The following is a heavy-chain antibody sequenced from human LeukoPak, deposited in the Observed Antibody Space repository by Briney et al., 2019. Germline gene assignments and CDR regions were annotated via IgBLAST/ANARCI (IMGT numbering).Heavy chain of an antibody. J-gene: IGHJ4*02. CDR2: INSDGSWI. V-gene: IGHV3-74*01. Sequence: GGSLRLSCAASGNYWMHWVRQAPGKGLVWVSHINSDGSWISYADSVKGRFTISKDNAKNTVYLQMNNLRAEDTAVYYCVSFYETYWGRGTLVTVSS. D-gene: IGHD2-2*01. CDR3: VSFYETY. CDR1: GNYW.